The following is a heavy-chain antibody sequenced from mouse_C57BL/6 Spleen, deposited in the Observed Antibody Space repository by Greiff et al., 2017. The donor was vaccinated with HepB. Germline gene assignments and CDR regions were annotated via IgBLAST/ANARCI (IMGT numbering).Heavy chain of an antibody. V-gene: IGHV1-81*01. CDR2: IYPRSGNT. CDR1: GYTFTSYG. CDR3: ARRGSNPYAMDY. Sequence: VQLQQSGAELARPGASVKLSCKASGYTFTSYGISWVKQRPGQGLEWIGEIYPRSGNTYYNEKLKGKATLTADKSSSTAYMELRSLTSEDSAVYFCARRGSNPYAMDYWGQGTSVTVSS. J-gene: IGHJ4*01. D-gene: IGHD2-5*01.